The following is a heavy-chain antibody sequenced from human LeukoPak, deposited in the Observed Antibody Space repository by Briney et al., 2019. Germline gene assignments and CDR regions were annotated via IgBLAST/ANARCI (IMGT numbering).Heavy chain of an antibody. Sequence: GASVKVSCKASGYTFTSYGISWVRQAPGQGLEWMGWISAYNGNTNYAQKLQGRVTMTTDTSTSTAYMELRSLRSDDTAVYYCARDHYDSSGYLNWFDPWGQGTLVTVSS. CDR3: ARDHYDSSGYLNWFDP. CDR2: ISAYNGNT. V-gene: IGHV1-18*01. J-gene: IGHJ5*02. CDR1: GYTFTSYG. D-gene: IGHD3-22*01.